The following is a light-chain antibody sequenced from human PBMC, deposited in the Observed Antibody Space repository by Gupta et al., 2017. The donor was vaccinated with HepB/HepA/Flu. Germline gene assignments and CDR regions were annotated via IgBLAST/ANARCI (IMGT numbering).Light chain of an antibody. CDR3: MQGTFWRT. Sequence: EVVMTQSPLSLPVTLGQSTSISCKSSQSLVHTDGYIYLNWFHQRPGQSPRRLIYKVSNRDSGVTDRFSGSGLGTDFTLKISKVEAEDVGVYYCMQGTFWRTFGQGTKVEI. CDR1: QSLVHTDGYIY. V-gene: IGKV2-30*02. J-gene: IGKJ1*01. CDR2: KVS.